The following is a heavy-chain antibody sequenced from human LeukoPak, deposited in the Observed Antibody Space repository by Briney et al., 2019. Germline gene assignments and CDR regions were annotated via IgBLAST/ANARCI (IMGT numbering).Heavy chain of an antibody. J-gene: IGHJ4*02. V-gene: IGHV1-3*01. CDR2: INAGNGNT. Sequence: ASVKVSCKASGYTFTSYGISWVRQAPGQGLEWMGWINAGNGNTKYSQKFQGRVTITRDTSASTAYMELSSLRSEDTAVYYCARGPLYSYGSRWGQGTLVTVSS. CDR3: ARGPLYSYGSR. D-gene: IGHD5-18*01. CDR1: GYTFTSYG.